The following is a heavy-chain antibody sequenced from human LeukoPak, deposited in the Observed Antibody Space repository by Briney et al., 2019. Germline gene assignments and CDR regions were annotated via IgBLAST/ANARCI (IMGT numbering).Heavy chain of an antibody. CDR3: ARVGSNLGGCSSTSCYNFDY. Sequence: SQTLSLTCTVSGGSISSGDYYWSWIRQPPGKGLEWIGYIYYSGSTYYNPSLKSRVTISVDTSKNQFSLKLSSVTAADTAVYYCARVGSNLGGCSSTSCYNFDYWGQGTLVTVSS. CDR2: IYYSGST. D-gene: IGHD2-2*02. J-gene: IGHJ4*02. V-gene: IGHV4-30-4*08. CDR1: GGSISSGDYY.